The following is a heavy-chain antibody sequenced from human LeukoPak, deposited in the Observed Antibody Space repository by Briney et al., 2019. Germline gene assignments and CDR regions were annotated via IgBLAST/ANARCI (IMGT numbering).Heavy chain of an antibody. J-gene: IGHJ4*02. D-gene: IGHD6-19*01. Sequence: SQTLSVTCALSGDSVSSINGAWNWIRQSPSRGLEWLVRTYYRSKWYNDYAVSMKGRITINPDTSKNQFSLQLNSVTPEDTAVYYCARDVGNSGWYTFDYWGQGTLVTVSS. CDR3: ARDVGNSGWYTFDY. V-gene: IGHV6-1*01. CDR1: GDSVSSINGA. CDR2: TYYRSKWYN.